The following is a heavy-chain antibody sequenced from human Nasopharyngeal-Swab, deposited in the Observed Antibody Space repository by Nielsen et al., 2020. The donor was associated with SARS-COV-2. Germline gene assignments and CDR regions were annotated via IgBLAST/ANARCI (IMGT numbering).Heavy chain of an antibody. CDR3: AREYWELTKGAFDY. CDR1: GFTFSHFG. J-gene: IGHJ4*02. V-gene: IGHV3-33*01. Sequence: GESLKISCAASGFTFSHFGIQWVRQAPGKGLQWVAVIWYDGSSKYEADSVKGRFTISRDNSKNTLYLQMNSLRAEDTAVYYCAREYWELTKGAFDYWGQGTLVTVSS. D-gene: IGHD3-10*01. CDR2: IWYDGSSK.